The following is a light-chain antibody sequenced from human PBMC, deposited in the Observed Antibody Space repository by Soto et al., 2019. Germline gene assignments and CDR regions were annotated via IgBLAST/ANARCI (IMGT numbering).Light chain of an antibody. Sequence: QSVLTQSPSASASLGASVKLTCTLSSGHNSYAIAWHQQQPEKGPRYLMKVNSDGSHSKGDGIPDRFSGSSSGAERYLTISRLQSEDEADHSCQTWSTDIRVFGGGTKLTVL. V-gene: IGLV4-69*01. CDR1: SGHNSYA. CDR2: VNSDGSH. CDR3: QTWSTDIRV. J-gene: IGLJ3*02.